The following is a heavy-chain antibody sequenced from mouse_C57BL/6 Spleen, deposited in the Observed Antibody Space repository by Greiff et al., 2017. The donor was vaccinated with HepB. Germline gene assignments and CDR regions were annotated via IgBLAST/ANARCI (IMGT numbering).Heavy chain of an antibody. CDR1: GYTFTDYN. CDR2: INPNNGGT. CDR3: ARGYYGSSLFAY. J-gene: IGHJ3*01. Sequence: EVQLQQSGPELVKPGASVKMSCKASGYTFTDYNMHWVKQSHGKSLEWIGYINPNNGGTSYNQKFKGKATLTVNKSSSTAYMELRSLTSEDSAVYYCARGYYGSSLFAYWVQGTLVTVSA. V-gene: IGHV1-22*01. D-gene: IGHD1-1*01.